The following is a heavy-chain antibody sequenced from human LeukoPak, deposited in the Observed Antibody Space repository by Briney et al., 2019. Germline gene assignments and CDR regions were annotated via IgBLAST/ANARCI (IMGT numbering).Heavy chain of an antibody. CDR2: ISSSSSYI. D-gene: IGHD3-10*01. V-gene: IGHV3-21*01. Sequence: GGSLRLSCAASGFTFSSYSMSWVRQAPGKGLEWVSSISSSSSYIYYADSVKGRFTISRDNAKNSLYLQMNSLRAEDTAVYYCARDGSGSYHFDYWGQGTLVTVSS. CDR1: GFTFSSYS. CDR3: ARDGSGSYHFDY. J-gene: IGHJ4*02.